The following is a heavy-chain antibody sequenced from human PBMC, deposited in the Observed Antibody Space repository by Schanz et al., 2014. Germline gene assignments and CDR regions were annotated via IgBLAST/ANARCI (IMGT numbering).Heavy chain of an antibody. Sequence: LQLQESGSGLMKPSQTLSLTCAVSGGSISSGGYSWHWIRQSPGKGLEWIGYIYYSGNTYYNPSLKSRVTIPVDRSKNQFALRLDSVTAADTAVYYCALREKPYGPFASWGQGARVTVSS. CDR2: IYYSGNT. CDR1: GGSISSGGYS. D-gene: IGHD3-10*01. V-gene: IGHV4-30-2*06. J-gene: IGHJ4*02. CDR3: ALREKPYGPFAS.